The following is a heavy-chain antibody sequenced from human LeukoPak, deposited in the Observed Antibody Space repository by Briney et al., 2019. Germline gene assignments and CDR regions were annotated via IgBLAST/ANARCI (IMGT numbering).Heavy chain of an antibody. CDR3: AREIGSGWSIFDY. Sequence: ASVKVSCKASGYTFTGYYMHWVRQAPGQGLEWMGWINPNSGGTNYAKKFQGRVTMTRDTSISTAYMELSRLRSDETAVYYCAREIGSGWSIFDYWGQGTLVTVSS. J-gene: IGHJ4*02. D-gene: IGHD6-19*01. V-gene: IGHV1-2*02. CDR2: INPNSGGT. CDR1: GYTFTGYY.